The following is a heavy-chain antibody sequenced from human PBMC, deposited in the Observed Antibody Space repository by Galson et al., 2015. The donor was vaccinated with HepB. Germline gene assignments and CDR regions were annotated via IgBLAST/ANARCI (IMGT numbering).Heavy chain of an antibody. CDR1: GYTFTTHG. V-gene: IGHV1-18*01. CDR3: ARARYNISPPDY. Sequence: SVKVSCKASGYTFTTHGISWVRQAPGQGLEWMGWISAYNGNTNYALKFQGRVTITTDTSTSTVYMEVRSLRSDDTAVYYCARARYNISPPDYWGQGTLVTVSS. CDR2: ISAYNGNT. D-gene: IGHD1-14*01. J-gene: IGHJ4*02.